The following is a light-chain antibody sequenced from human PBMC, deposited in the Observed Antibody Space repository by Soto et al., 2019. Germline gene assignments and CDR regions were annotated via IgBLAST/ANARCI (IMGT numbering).Light chain of an antibody. CDR2: AAS. V-gene: IGKV1-27*01. CDR3: QKYSSVPV. Sequence: DIQMTQSPPSLSASVGDRVTITCRASQGIRNFVAWYQQKPGKAPKLLIYAASTLQSGVPSRFSGSGSGTDFTLTINSLQSEDVETYSCQKYSSVPVFGPGTKVEIK. J-gene: IGKJ3*01. CDR1: QGIRNF.